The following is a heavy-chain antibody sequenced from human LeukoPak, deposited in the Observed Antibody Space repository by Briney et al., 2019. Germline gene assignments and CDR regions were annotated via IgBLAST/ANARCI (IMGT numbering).Heavy chain of an antibody. CDR3: ARGQQNTYEFDWLLSGVRYNWFDP. Sequence: PGGSLRLSCAASGITFNRYSMNWVRQAPGKGLEWVSSISSGSTYIYYADSVKGRFTISRDNAKNSLYLQIYSLRAEDTAVYYCARGQQNTYEFDWLLSGVRYNWFDPWGQGTLVTVSS. V-gene: IGHV3-21*04. CDR2: ISSGSTYI. D-gene: IGHD3-9*01. J-gene: IGHJ5*02. CDR1: GITFNRYS.